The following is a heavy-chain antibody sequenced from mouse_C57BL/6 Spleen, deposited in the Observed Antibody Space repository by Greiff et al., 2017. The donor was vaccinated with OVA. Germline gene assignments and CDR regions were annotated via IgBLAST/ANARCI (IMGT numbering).Heavy chain of an antibody. CDR1: GFTFSSYG. J-gene: IGHJ2*01. CDR3: ARGDGYYPYYFDY. CDR2: ISSGGSYT. D-gene: IGHD2-3*01. V-gene: IGHV5-6*01. Sequence: EVHLVESGGDLVKPGGSLKLSCAASGFTFSSYGMSWVRQTPDKRLEWVATISSGGSYTYYPDSVKGRFTISRDNAKNTLYLQMSSLKSEDTAMYYCARGDGYYPYYFDYWGQGTTLTVSS.